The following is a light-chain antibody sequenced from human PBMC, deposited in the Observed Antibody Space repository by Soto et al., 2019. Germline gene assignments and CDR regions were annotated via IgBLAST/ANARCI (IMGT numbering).Light chain of an antibody. CDR3: QQGYDTPIT. CDR1: QSIITF. Sequence: DIEMTQSPSSLSASVGDRVTITCRASQSIITFLTWYQQKPGQAPKFLIYAASSLQSGVPSRFSGRGSGTDFTLTITSLQPEDFATYFCQQGYDTPITFGQGTRLEIK. V-gene: IGKV1-39*01. CDR2: AAS. J-gene: IGKJ5*01.